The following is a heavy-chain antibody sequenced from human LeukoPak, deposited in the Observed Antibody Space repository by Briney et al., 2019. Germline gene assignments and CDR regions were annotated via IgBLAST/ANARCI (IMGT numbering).Heavy chain of an antibody. J-gene: IGHJ4*02. CDR3: AKDLPRYCSSTSCSLGFDY. CDR1: GFTFNNFG. CDR2: IRYDGSNK. Sequence: GGSLRLSCAASGFTFNNFGMHWVRQTPGKGLEWVAFIRYDGSNKYYADSVKGRFTISRDNSKNTLYLQMNSLRAEDTAVYYCAKDLPRYCSSTSCSLGFDYWGQGTLVTVSS. D-gene: IGHD2-2*01. V-gene: IGHV3-30*02.